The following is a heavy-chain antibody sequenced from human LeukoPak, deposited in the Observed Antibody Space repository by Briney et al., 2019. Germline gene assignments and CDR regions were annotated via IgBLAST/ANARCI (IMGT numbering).Heavy chain of an antibody. D-gene: IGHD5-12*01. CDR3: ARARRWLRFRPLYYYYYMDV. J-gene: IGHJ6*03. CDR2: IYHSGST. Sequence: SETLSLTCAVSGGSISSSNWWSWVRQPPGKGLEWIGEIYHSGSTNYNPSLKSRVTISVDKSKNQFSLKLSSVTAADTAVYYCARARRWLRFRPLYYYYYMDVWGKGTTVTVSS. CDR1: GGSISSSNW. V-gene: IGHV4-4*02.